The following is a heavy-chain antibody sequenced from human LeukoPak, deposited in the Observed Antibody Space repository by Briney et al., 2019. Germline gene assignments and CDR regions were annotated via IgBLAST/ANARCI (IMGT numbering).Heavy chain of an antibody. CDR2: VYPGDSDT. Sequence: GASLKISCKASGYSFTIYWIGWVRQMPGKGLELMGIVYPGDSDTRYSPSFQGQVTISADKSINTAYLQWSSLKASDTAMFYCARGTSSYEFDYWGQGTLVTVSS. J-gene: IGHJ4*02. CDR1: GYSFTIYW. D-gene: IGHD2-2*01. CDR3: ARGTSSYEFDY. V-gene: IGHV5-51*01.